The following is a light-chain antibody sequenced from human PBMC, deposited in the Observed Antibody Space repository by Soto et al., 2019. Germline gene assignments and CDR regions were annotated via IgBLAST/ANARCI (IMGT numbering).Light chain of an antibody. CDR3: QQYNNWPLT. CDR1: QSINSD. J-gene: IGKJ4*01. V-gene: IGKV3-15*01. CDR2: GAS. Sequence: EIVMTPSPAALSVSPGERATLSCRASQSINSDLAWYQQKPGQAPRLLIYGASTRASDIPARFSGSGSGTEFTLIISSLQSEDFAVYYCQQYNNWPLTFGGGTKVDIK.